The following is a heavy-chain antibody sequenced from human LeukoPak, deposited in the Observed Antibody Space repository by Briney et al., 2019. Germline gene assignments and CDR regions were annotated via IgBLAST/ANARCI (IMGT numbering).Heavy chain of an antibody. CDR3: TYMTTLFTVDL. CDR2: IKGRTDRETT. D-gene: IGHD3-16*01. CDR1: GLLFSDAW. V-gene: IGHV3-15*01. J-gene: IGHJ5*02. Sequence: PGGSLRLSCAVSGLLFSDAWMSWVRQGPGKGLEWVGRIKGRTDRETTDFAAPVKGRFTISRDVSQNTIHLQMNSLRTEDTAVYYCTYMTTLFTVDLWGQGTLVTVSS.